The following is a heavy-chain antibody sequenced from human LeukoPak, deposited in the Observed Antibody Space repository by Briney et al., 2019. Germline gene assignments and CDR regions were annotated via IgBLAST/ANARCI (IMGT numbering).Heavy chain of an antibody. CDR2: IKEDGSEK. J-gene: IGHJ4*02. CDR1: GFTFSNYW. V-gene: IGHV3-7*01. D-gene: IGHD3-3*01. Sequence: GGSLGLSCAASGFTFSNYWMSWVRQAPGKGLEWVANIKEDGSEKYYVDSVKGRFTISRDNAKNSLYLQMNSLRAEDTALHYCARGGVFGYDFWSGQGSYYFDYWGQGTLVIVSS. CDR3: ARGGVFGYDFWSGQGSYYFDY.